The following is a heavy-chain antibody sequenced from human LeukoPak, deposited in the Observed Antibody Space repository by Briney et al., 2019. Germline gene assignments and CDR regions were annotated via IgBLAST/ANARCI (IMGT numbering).Heavy chain of an antibody. CDR1: GFTFDDYA. CDR3: AKDSRTTVTSLGATFDP. V-gene: IGHV3-9*01. J-gene: IGHJ5*02. Sequence: GGSLRLTCAASGFTFDDYAMHWVRQAPGKGLEWVSGISWNSGSIGYADSMKGRFTISRDNAKNSLYLQMNSLRAEDTALYYCAKDSRTTVTSLGATFDPWGQGTLVTVSS. D-gene: IGHD4-11*01. CDR2: ISWNSGSI.